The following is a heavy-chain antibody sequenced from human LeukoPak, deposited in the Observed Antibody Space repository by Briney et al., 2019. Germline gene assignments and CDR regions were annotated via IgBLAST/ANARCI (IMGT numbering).Heavy chain of an antibody. CDR2: IYSSGST. V-gene: IGHV4-4*07. D-gene: IGHD3-16*02. CDR1: GGSISSYY. Sequence: TSETLSLTCTVSGGSISSYYWSWIRQPAGKGLEWIGRIYSSGSTDYNPSLKSRVTMSVDTSKNKFSLKLSFVTAADTAVYYCARVIYDYVWGSYRYLYYYYMDVWGKGTTVTVSS. J-gene: IGHJ6*03. CDR3: ARVIYDYVWGSYRYLYYYYMDV.